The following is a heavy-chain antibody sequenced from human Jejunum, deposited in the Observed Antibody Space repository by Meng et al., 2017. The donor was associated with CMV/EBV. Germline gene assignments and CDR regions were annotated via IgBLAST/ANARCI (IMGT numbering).Heavy chain of an antibody. D-gene: IGHD6-6*01. J-gene: IGHJ4*02. Sequence: SGYSISSGSYCALVRQSPGKGLECLGSVYQSGATFYNPSIKSRVSMSMDMSKNQFSLKVTSVTAADTAVYYCVREQFLTGSSIDYWGQGTLVTVSS. CDR1: GYSISSGSY. CDR3: VREQFLTGSSIDY. CDR2: VYQSGAT. V-gene: IGHV4-38-2*02.